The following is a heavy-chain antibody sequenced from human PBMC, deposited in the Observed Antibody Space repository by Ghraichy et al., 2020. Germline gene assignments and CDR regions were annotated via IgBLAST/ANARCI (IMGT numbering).Heavy chain of an antibody. D-gene: IGHD3-10*01. Sequence: SETLSLTCAVSGGSISSTQWWSWVRQPPGKALEWIGDIYHTGKTYYNPSLKSRVTISVDKSKNHFSLELISVTAADTAVYFCAGDRGLLIPPDAFDLWSQGTLVTVS. CDR3: AGDRGLLIPPDAFDL. CDR2: IYHTGKT. CDR1: GGSISSTQW. V-gene: IGHV4-4*02. J-gene: IGHJ3*01.